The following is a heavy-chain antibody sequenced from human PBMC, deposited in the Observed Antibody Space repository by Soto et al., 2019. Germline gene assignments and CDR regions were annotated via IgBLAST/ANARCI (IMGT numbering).Heavy chain of an antibody. D-gene: IGHD3-9*01. J-gene: IGHJ6*03. CDR1: GFTFSSYW. CDR2: INSDGSST. V-gene: IGHV3-74*01. CDR3: ARVEALRYHLTLYYHYFMDV. Sequence: GSLRLSCAASGFTFSSYWMHWVRQAPGKGLVWVSRINSDGSSTSYADSVKGRFTISRDNAKNTLYLQMNSLRAEDTAVYYCARVEALRYHLTLYYHYFMDVWGKGTTVTVSS.